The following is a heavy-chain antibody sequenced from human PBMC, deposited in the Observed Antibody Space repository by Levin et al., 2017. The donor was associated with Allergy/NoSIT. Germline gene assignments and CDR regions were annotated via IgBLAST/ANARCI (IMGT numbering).Heavy chain of an antibody. D-gene: IGHD6-19*01. CDR3: AREWTPGYSSGWYTGGNDY. J-gene: IGHJ4*02. V-gene: IGHV3-30-3*01. CDR1: GFTFSSYA. CDR2: ISYDGSNK. Sequence: SCAASGFTFSSYAMHWVRQAPGKGLEWVAVISYDGSNKYYADSVKGRFTISRDNSKNTLYLQMNSLRAEDTAVYYCAREWTPGYSSGWYTGGNDYWGQGTLVTVSS.